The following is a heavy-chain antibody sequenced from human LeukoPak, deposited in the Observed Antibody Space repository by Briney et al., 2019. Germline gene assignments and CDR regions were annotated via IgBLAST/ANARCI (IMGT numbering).Heavy chain of an antibody. J-gene: IGHJ4*02. CDR2: FDPEDGET. V-gene: IGHV1-24*01. CDR3: TTDPLPTLPIGVPLSG. D-gene: IGHD3-3*01. CDR1: GYTLTELS. Sequence: ASVKVSCKVSGYTLTELSMHWVRQAPGKGLEWMGGFDPEDGETIYAQKFQGRVTMTEDTSTDTAYMELSSLRSEDTAVYYCTTDPLPTLPIGVPLSGWGQGTLVTVSS.